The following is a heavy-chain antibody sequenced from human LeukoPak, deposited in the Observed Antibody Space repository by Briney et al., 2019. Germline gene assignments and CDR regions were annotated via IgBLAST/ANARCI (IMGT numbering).Heavy chain of an antibody. CDR2: LYYMRGA. Sequence: SETLSLTCTVSGGSISGYYWSWSRQPPGKGVEWIGNLYYMRGAWYKSSLKSRVTTSVDTSRNEFSLKLSSVTAADTAVYYCGSRRTAMFGVIKGPIDYWGQGTLVTVSS. D-gene: IGHD3-3*01. V-gene: IGHV4-59*12. J-gene: IGHJ4*02. CDR3: GSRRTAMFGVIKGPIDY. CDR1: GGSISGYY.